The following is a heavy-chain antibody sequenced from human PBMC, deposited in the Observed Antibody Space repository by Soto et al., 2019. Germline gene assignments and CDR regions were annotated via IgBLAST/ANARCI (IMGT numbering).Heavy chain of an antibody. V-gene: IGHV3-15*01. CDR3: NTDKGRYCSSPSCYRGKY. Sequence: EVQLVESGGGLVKPGGSLRLSCAASGFTFRNAWMSWVRQAPGKGLEWVGRIKSKTDGGTTDYAARVKGRFTISRDDSKNTLYRQMKSLKTEDTAVYYFNTDKGRYCSSPSCYRGKYWGQGTPVTVSS. J-gene: IGHJ4*02. CDR2: IKSKTDGGTT. CDR1: GFTFRNAW. D-gene: IGHD2-2*01.